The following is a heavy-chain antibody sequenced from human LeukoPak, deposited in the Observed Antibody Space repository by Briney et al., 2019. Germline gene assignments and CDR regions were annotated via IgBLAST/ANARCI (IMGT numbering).Heavy chain of an antibody. CDR2: IYSDGNT. V-gene: IGHV3-53*04. CDR1: GFTVSNNY. J-gene: IGHJ6*02. Sequence: GGSLRLSCAASGFTVSNNYMNWVRQVPGKGLEWVSTIYSDGNTYYADSVKGRFTISRHSSENTLYLQMNSLKPEDAAMYYCASSSSYYFYAMDVWGQGTTVTVSS. CDR3: ASSSSYYFYAMDV. D-gene: IGHD2-2*01.